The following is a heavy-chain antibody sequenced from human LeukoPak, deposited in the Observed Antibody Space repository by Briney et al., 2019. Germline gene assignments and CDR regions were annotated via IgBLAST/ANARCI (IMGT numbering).Heavy chain of an antibody. J-gene: IGHJ4*02. V-gene: IGHV3-30*03. D-gene: IGHD4-11*01. CDR3: ARDPDYSKPFPPDY. CDR1: GFTFSSYG. Sequence: PGGSLRLSCAASGFTFSSYGMHWVRQAPGKGLEWVAVISYDGSNKYYADSVKGRFTISRDNSKNTLYLQMNSLRAEDTAVYYCARDPDYSKPFPPDYWGQGTLVTVSS. CDR2: ISYDGSNK.